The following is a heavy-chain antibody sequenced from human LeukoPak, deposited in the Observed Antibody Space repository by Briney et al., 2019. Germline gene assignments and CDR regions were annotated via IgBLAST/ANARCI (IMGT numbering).Heavy chain of an antibody. D-gene: IGHD3-10*01. CDR2: ISGGGSYI. CDR1: GFTFSTYS. J-gene: IGHJ5*02. Sequence: PGGSLRLSCAASGFTFSTYSMNWVRQAPGKGLEGVSFISGGGSYIYYAESVKGRFTISRDNAKNSLYLQMNSLRAEETAIYYCARDRVASGRFGEVASWGQGTLVTVSS. CDR3: ARDRVASGRFGEVAS. V-gene: IGHV3-21*01.